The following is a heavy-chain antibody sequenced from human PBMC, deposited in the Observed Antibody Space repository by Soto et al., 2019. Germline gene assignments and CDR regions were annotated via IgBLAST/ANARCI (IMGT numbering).Heavy chain of an antibody. D-gene: IGHD2-21*01. CDR2: IKGDGSEK. J-gene: IGHJ4*02. Sequence: EVLLVESGGGLVQPGGSLTLSCAASRFTFGSYWMNWVRQAPGKGLEWVANIKGDGSEKYYVDSVEGRFTISRDNTKNSLDLQMNSLRVEDTAVYYCAAGFPPDCWGQGTLVTVSS. V-gene: IGHV3-7*01. CDR3: AAGFPPDC. CDR1: RFTFGSYW.